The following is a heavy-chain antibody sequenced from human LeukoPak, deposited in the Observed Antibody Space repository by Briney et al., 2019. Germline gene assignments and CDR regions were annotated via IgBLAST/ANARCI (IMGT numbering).Heavy chain of an antibody. CDR1: GDSISTYY. J-gene: IGHJ4*02. CDR2: TFYSGTT. CDR3: ARGSRTRPYFES. Sequence: PSETLSLTCSVSGDSISTYYWSWIRQPPGKGLDWIGYTFYSGTTHYNPSLRSRITISVDRSKNLVFLNLTSVTAADTAVYYCARGSRTRPYFESWGREPWSPSPQ. D-gene: IGHD1-14*01. V-gene: IGHV4-59*01.